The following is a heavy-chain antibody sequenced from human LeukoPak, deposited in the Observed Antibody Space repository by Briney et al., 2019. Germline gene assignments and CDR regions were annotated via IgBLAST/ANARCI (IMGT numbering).Heavy chain of an antibody. Sequence: SETLSLTCTVSGDSISTYYWSWIRQPPGKGLEWIAYIDYRGSTTYNPSLRSRVTISVDTSKNQFSLKLSSVTAADTAVYYCASGELRYYFDYWGQGTLVTVSS. CDR1: GDSISTYY. J-gene: IGHJ4*02. CDR2: IDYRGST. CDR3: ASGELRYYFDY. D-gene: IGHD1-26*01. V-gene: IGHV4-59*01.